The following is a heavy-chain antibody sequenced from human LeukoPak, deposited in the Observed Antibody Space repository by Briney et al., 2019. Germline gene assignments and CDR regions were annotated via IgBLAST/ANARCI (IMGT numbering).Heavy chain of an antibody. CDR2: IIPIFGTA. Sequence: SVKVSCKASGGTFSSYAISWVRQAPGQGLEWMGGIIPIFGTANYAQKFQGRVTITAHESTSTAYMELSSLRSEDTAVYYCAIHTLPACSSTSCYTGYFDYWGQGTLVTVSS. J-gene: IGHJ4*02. CDR3: AIHTLPACSSTSCYTGYFDY. V-gene: IGHV1-69*01. CDR1: GGTFSSYA. D-gene: IGHD2-2*02.